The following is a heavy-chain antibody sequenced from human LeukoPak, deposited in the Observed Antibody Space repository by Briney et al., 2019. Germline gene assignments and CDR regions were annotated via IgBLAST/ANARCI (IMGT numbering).Heavy chain of an antibody. V-gene: IGHV3-9*01. CDR2: ITWNSAFI. CDR3: ATGGAPTY. J-gene: IGHJ4*02. CDR1: GFKFGDYV. Sequence: PGRSLRVSCVTSGFKFGDYVMYWVRQPPGKGLEWVSAITWNSAFIAYADSVKGRFTVSRDNANSTLYLHLNSLRPEDTASYYCATGGAPTYWGQGTPVTVSS. D-gene: IGHD1-26*01.